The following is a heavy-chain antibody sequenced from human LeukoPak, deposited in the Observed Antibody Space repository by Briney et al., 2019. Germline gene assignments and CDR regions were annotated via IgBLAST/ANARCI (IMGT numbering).Heavy chain of an antibody. CDR3: ARDQQQLVPFDY. V-gene: IGHV3-30*04. J-gene: IGHJ4*02. CDR1: GFTFSSYA. D-gene: IGHD6-13*01. Sequence: GGSLRLSCAASGFTFSSYAMHWVRQAPGKGLEWVALMSYHGSNIQYADSVKGRFTISRDSSKNTLYLQMNSLRAEDTAVYYCARDQQQLVPFDYWGQGTLVTVSS. CDR2: MSYHGSNI.